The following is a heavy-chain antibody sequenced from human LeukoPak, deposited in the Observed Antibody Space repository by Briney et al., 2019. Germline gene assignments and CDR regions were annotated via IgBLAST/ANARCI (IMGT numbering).Heavy chain of an antibody. CDR2: IYYSGGT. CDR1: GGSINSYY. CDR3: ARRAAAVGTYYMDV. Sequence: SETLSLTCTVSGGSINSYYWNWIRQPPGKGLEWIGYIYYSGGTNYNPSLKSRVTIAVDTSKDQFSLKLSSVTAADTAVYYCARRAAAVGTYYMDVWGKGTTVTASS. D-gene: IGHD6-13*01. J-gene: IGHJ6*03. V-gene: IGHV4-59*01.